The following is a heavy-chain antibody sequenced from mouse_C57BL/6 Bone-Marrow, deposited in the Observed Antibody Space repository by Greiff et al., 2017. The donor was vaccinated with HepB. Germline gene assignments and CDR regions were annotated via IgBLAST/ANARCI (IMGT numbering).Heavy chain of an antibody. Sequence: QVQLQQPVAELVRPGSSVKLSCKASGYTFTSYWMDWVKQRPGQGLEWIGNIYTSDSETHYNQKFKDKATLTVDKSSSTAYMQLSSLTSEDSAVYYCARRGLYYFDYWGQGTTLTVSS. CDR2: IYTSDSET. CDR1: GYTFTSYW. V-gene: IGHV1-61*01. CDR3: ARRGLYYFDY. J-gene: IGHJ2*01.